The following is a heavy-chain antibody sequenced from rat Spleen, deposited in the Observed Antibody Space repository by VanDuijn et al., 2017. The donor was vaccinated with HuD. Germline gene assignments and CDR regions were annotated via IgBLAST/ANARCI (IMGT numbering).Heavy chain of an antibody. Sequence: VQLQESGPGLVKPSQSLSLTCSVTDYSITSNYWGWIRKFPGNKMEWMGYIDFSGSTGYNPSLKARISITRDLSKNQFFLQLNSVSTEDTAIYYCARYRDTYGHVGIFDYWGQGVRVTVSP. V-gene: IGHV3-1*01. D-gene: IGHD2-5*01. CDR3: ARYRDTYGHVGIFDY. CDR1: DYSITSNY. CDR2: IDFSGST. J-gene: IGHJ2*01.